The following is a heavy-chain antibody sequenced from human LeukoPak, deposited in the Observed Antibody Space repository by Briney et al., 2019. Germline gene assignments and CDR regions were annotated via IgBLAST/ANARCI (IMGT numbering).Heavy chain of an antibody. Sequence: ASVKVSCKASGYTFTGYYMHWVRQAPGQGLEWMGWINPNSGGTNYAQKFQGRVTMTSDTSISTAYMELSRLRSDDTAVYYCARDRSGDFWSGYPNWFDPWGQGTLVTVSS. J-gene: IGHJ5*02. CDR2: INPNSGGT. CDR3: ARDRSGDFWSGYPNWFDP. D-gene: IGHD3-3*01. V-gene: IGHV1-2*02. CDR1: GYTFTGYY.